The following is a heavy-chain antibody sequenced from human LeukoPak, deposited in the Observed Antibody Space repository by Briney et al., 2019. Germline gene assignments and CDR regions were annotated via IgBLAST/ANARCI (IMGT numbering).Heavy chain of an antibody. D-gene: IGHD3-10*01. V-gene: IGHV4-59*11. CDR2: INYSGTT. CDR3: ARGPEGPGSYMSDY. J-gene: IGHJ4*02. CDR1: GGSFSSHH. Sequence: ASEAPSLTCTVSGGSFSSHHWSWIRQPPGKGLEWIGYINYSGTTNYNPSLKSRVIMSVDTSKNQFSLRLTSVTAADTAVYYCARGPEGPGSYMSDYWGQGTLVTVSS.